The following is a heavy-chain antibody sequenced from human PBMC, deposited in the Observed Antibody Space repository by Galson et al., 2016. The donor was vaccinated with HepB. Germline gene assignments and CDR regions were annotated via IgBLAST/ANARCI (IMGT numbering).Heavy chain of an antibody. J-gene: IGHJ6*04. D-gene: IGHD2-15*01. V-gene: IGHV3-64D*06. Sequence: SLRLSCAVSGFTFSSYSMYWVRQAPGKGLEYVSAINSNGDSTYYADSVRGRFTISRDNSKDTLYLQMSSLRAEDAAVYYCVKAVRIGIWSVDVWGKGTTVTVSS. CDR3: VKAVRIGIWSVDV. CDR1: GFTFSSYS. CDR2: INSNGDST.